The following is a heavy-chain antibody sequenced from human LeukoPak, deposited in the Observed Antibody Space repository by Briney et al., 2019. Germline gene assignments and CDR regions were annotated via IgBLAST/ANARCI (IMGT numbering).Heavy chain of an antibody. J-gene: IGHJ4*02. Sequence: GGSLRLSCAASGFTFSTYWMHWVRQAPGKGLVWVSRINGDGSRSNYADSVKGRFTISRDNARNTLYLQMNSLRAEDTTLYYCARTSPTSHFDFWGQGTLVTVSS. CDR1: GFTFSTYW. D-gene: IGHD3-16*01. V-gene: IGHV3-74*01. CDR2: INGDGSRS. CDR3: ARTSPTSHFDF.